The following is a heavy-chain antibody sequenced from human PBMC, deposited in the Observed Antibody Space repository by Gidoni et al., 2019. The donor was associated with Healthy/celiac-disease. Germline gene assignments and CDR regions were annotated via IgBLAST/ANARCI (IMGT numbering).Heavy chain of an antibody. J-gene: IGHJ6*02. Sequence: WISAYNGNTNYAQKLQGRVTMTTDTSTSTAYMELRSLRSDDTAVYYCARVNLAAAGKRDGMDVWGQGTTVTVSS. D-gene: IGHD6-13*01. CDR3: ARVNLAAAGKRDGMDV. V-gene: IGHV1-18*01. CDR2: ISAYNGNT.